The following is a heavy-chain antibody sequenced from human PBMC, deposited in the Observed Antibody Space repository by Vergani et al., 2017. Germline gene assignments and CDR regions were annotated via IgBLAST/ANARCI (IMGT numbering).Heavy chain of an antibody. CDR3: AKDSTILTGATTGHWYYFDY. CDR2: ISWDGGST. CDR1: GFTFDDYA. Sequence: EVQMVESGGGLVKPGGSLRLSCVASGFTFDDYAMHWVRQAPGKGLEWVSLISWDGGSTYYADSVKGRFTISRDNSKNSLYLQMNSLRAEDTALYYCAKDSTILTGATTGHWYYFDYWGQGTLVTVSS. J-gene: IGHJ4*02. V-gene: IGHV3-43D*04. D-gene: IGHD3-9*01.